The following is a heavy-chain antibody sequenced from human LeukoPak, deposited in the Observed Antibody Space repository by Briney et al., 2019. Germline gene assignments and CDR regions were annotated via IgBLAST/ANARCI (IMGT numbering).Heavy chain of an antibody. CDR1: GGSISSGGYS. V-gene: IGHV4-61*02. Sequence: SETLSLTCAVSGGSISSGGYSWSWIRQPPGKGLEWIGRIYTSGSTNYNPSLKSRVTMSVDTSKNQFSLKLSSVTAADTAMYYCAREGFNYDFAFWGQGTLVTVSS. CDR3: AREGFNYDFAF. J-gene: IGHJ4*02. CDR2: IYTSGST. D-gene: IGHD3-22*01.